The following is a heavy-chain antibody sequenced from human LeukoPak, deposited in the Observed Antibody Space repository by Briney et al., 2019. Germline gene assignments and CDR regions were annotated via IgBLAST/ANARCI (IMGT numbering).Heavy chain of an antibody. V-gene: IGHV5-51*01. Sequence: GESLKISCKSSGYSFTSYWIGWVRQMPGKGLEWMGIIYPGDSDTRYSPSFQGQVTISADKSISTAYLQWSSLKASDTAMYYCARHTYCSSTSCYPLDYYYYYYMDVWGKGTTVTVS. CDR3: ARHTYCSSTSCYPLDYYYYYYMDV. J-gene: IGHJ6*03. CDR2: IYPGDSDT. CDR1: GYSFTSYW. D-gene: IGHD2-2*01.